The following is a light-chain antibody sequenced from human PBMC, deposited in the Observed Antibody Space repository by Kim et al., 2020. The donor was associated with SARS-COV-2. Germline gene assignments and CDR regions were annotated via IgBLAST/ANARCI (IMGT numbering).Light chain of an antibody. Sequence: LSPGERATLSCRASQSVSDYLVWYQQTPGQAPSLLIYDASNRATGIPARFSGSGSGTDFTLTISSLEPEDFAVYYCQHRTIWPPTFGGGTKVDIK. J-gene: IGKJ4*01. CDR2: DAS. V-gene: IGKV3-11*01. CDR1: QSVSDY. CDR3: QHRTIWPPT.